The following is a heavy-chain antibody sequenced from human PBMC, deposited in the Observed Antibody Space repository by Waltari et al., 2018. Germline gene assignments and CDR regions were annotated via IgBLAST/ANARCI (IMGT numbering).Heavy chain of an antibody. CDR2: IYTSGST. J-gene: IGHJ4*02. V-gene: IGHV4-61*02. CDR1: GGSSSSCRYY. Sequence: QVQLQESGPGLVKPSQTLSLTCTVSGGSSSSCRYYWSWIRQPAGKGLEWIGRIYTSGSTNYNPSLKSRVTISVDTSKNQFSLKLSSVTAADTAVYYCARANDYWGQGTLVTVSS. CDR3: ARANDY.